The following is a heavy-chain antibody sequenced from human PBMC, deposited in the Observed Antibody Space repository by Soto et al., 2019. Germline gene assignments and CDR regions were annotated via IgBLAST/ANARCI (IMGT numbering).Heavy chain of an antibody. V-gene: IGHV3-23*01. D-gene: IGHD1-26*01. J-gene: IGHJ6*02. CDR1: GFTFSSYA. CDR3: AKAGDFYSGSYDYYGMDV. CDR2: ISGSGGST. Sequence: PGGSLRLSCAASGFTFSSYAMSWVRQAPGKGLEWVSAISGSGGSTYYADSVKGRSTISRDNSKNTLYLQMNSLRAEDTAVYYCAKAGDFYSGSYDYYGMDVWGQGTTVTVSS.